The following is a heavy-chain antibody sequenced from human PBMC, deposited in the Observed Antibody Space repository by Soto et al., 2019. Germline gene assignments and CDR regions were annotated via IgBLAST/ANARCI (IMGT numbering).Heavy chain of an antibody. CDR3: VRNDWYRFAP. D-gene: IGHD3-9*01. CDR1: GGSITSNW. J-gene: IGHJ5*02. Sequence: QVQLQESGPGLVNPSGTLSLTCAVSGGSITSNWWSWVRQPPGKGLEWIGEIYHNGRFNYNPSLRSRLTISPATPKNQLSLKLPSVAAADTAVHFCVRNDWYRFAPWGPGTLVTVSS. V-gene: IGHV4-4*02. CDR2: IYHNGRF.